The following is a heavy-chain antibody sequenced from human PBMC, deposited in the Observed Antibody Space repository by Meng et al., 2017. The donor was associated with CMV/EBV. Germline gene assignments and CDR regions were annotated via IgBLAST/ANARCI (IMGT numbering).Heavy chain of an antibody. CDR3: ARDPYPSYDFWSGPNPKYYYYGMDV. D-gene: IGHD3-3*01. CDR2: IYYSGST. CDR1: GGSVSSGSYY. V-gene: IGHV4-61*01. Sequence: SESLSLTCTVSGGSVSSGSYYWSWIRQPPGKGLEWIGYIYYSGSTNYNPSLKSLATISVDTSKNQFSLKLSSVTAADTAVYYCARDPYPSYDFWSGPNPKYYYYGMDVWGQGTTVTVSS. J-gene: IGHJ6*02.